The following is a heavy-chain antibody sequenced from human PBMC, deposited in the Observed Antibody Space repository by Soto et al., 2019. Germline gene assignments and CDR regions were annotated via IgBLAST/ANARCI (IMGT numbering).Heavy chain of an antibody. D-gene: IGHD6-13*01. J-gene: IGHJ6*02. CDR2: IWYDGSNK. CDR1: GFSFSSYG. CDR3: ARAISGSHSSSWYRFMDYYGMDV. Sequence: GGSLRLSCAASGFSFSSYGMHWVRQAPGKGLEWVAVIWYDGSNKYYADSVKGRFTISRDNSKNTLYLQMNSLRAEDTAVYYCARAISGSHSSSWYRFMDYYGMDVWGQGTTVTVSS. V-gene: IGHV3-33*01.